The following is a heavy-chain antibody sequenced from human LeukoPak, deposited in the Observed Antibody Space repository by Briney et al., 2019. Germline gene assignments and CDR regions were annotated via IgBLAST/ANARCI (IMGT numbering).Heavy chain of an antibody. V-gene: IGHV3-23*01. CDR3: AKATYYYDSSGYYYPD. Sequence: PGGSLRLSYAASGFTFSSYGMSWVRQAPGKGLEWVSAISGSGGSTYYADSVKGRFTISRDNSKNTLYLQMNSLRAEDTAVYYCAKATYYYDSSGYYYPDWGQGTLVTVSS. D-gene: IGHD3-22*01. CDR2: ISGSGGST. J-gene: IGHJ4*02. CDR1: GFTFSSYG.